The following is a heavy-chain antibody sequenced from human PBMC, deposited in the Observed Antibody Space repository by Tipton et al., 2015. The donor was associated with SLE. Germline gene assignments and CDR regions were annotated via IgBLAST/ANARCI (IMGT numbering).Heavy chain of an antibody. CDR2: IYYSGST. Sequence: TLSLTCTVSGYSISSGYYWGWIRQPPGKGLEWIGSIYYSGSTNYNPSLKSRVTISVDTSKNQFSLKLSSVTAADTAVYYCAGGSGSGTHLDYWGQGTLVTVSS. D-gene: IGHD3-10*01. CDR1: GYSISSGYY. CDR3: AGGSGSGTHLDY. J-gene: IGHJ4*02. V-gene: IGHV4-38-2*02.